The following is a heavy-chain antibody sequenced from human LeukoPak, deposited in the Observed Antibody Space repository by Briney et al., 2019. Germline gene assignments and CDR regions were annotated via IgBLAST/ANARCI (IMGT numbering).Heavy chain of an antibody. CDR3: ARERYDILTGYLSAPDWFDP. CDR1: GGSISSYY. CDR2: IYYSGST. V-gene: IGHV4-59*01. J-gene: IGHJ5*02. Sequence: SETLSLTCTVSGGSISSYYWSWIRQPPRKGLEWIGYIYYSGSTTYNPSLKSRVTISVDTAKNQFSLELSSVTAADTAVYYCARERYDILTGYLSAPDWFDPWGQGTLVTVSS. D-gene: IGHD3-9*01.